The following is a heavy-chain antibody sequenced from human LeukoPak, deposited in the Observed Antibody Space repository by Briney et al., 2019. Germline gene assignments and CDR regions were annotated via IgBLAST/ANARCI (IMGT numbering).Heavy chain of an antibody. D-gene: IGHD6-19*01. CDR2: ISGSGGST. Sequence: PGGSLRLSCAASGFTFSSYAMSWVRQAPGKGLEWVSAISGSGGSTYYADSVKGRFTISRDNSKNTLYLQMNSLRAEDTAVYYCAKDRPDSGYSSGWPLGYWGQGTLVTVSS. CDR3: AKDRPDSGYSSGWPLGY. CDR1: GFTFSSYA. J-gene: IGHJ4*02. V-gene: IGHV3-23*01.